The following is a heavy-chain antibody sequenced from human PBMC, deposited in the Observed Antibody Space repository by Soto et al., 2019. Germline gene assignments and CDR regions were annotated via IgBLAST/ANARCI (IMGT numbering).Heavy chain of an antibody. CDR3: TLGVRGAHDY. CDR1: GFTFSGSA. V-gene: IGHV3-73*01. J-gene: IGHJ4*02. D-gene: IGHD3-10*01. Sequence: GGSLRLSCAASGFTFSGSAMHWVRQASGKGLEWVGRIRSKANSYATAYAASVKGRLTISRDDSKNTAYLQMNSLKTEDTAVYYCTLGVRGAHDYWGQGTLVTVSS. CDR2: IRSKANSYAT.